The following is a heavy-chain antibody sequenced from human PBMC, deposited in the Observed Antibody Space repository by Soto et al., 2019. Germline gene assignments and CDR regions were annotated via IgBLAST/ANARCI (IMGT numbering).Heavy chain of an antibody. J-gene: IGHJ3*02. Sequence: QITLKESGPTLVKPTQTLTLTCTFSGFSLSTSGVGVGWIRQPPGKALEWLALIYWDDDKRYSPSLKSRLTITKDTPKNQVVLTMTNMDSVDTAIYYCAHMSSYYDSSGYHDAFDIWGQGTMVTVSS. CDR3: AHMSSYYDSSGYHDAFDI. CDR1: GFSLSTSGVG. V-gene: IGHV2-5*02. CDR2: IYWDDDK. D-gene: IGHD3-22*01.